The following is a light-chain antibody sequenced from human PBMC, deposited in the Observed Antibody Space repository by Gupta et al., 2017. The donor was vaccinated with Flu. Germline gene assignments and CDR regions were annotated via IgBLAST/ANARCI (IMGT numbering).Light chain of an antibody. J-gene: IGKJ1*01. CDR3: QQTYNTSWT. V-gene: IGKV1-39*01. Sequence: GDRVTITCRASQSINKYVNWYQHKPGKAPKLLVYAASSLQSGVPSRFSGSGSGTDFTLTISTLQPEDFATYFCQQTYNTSWTFGQGTKVEI. CDR2: AAS. CDR1: QSINKY.